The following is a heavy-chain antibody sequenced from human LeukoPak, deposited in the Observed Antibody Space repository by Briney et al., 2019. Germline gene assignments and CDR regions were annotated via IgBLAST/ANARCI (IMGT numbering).Heavy chain of an antibody. CDR2: IDYSGRT. Sequence: KPSETLSLTCTVSGGSISSSSYYWGWIRQPPGKGLEWIASIDYSGRTYYSPSLKSRVTISVDTSRNQFSLKLSSVTAADAAVYYCAGRGAGRNWFDPWGQGTPVTVSS. CDR3: AGRGAGRNWFDP. V-gene: IGHV4-39*01. D-gene: IGHD1-1*01. CDR1: GGSISSSSYY. J-gene: IGHJ5*02.